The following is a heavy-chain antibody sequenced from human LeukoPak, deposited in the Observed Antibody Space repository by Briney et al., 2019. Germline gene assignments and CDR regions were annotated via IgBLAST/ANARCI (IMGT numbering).Heavy chain of an antibody. CDR1: GYTFGGYY. V-gene: IGHV1-46*01. D-gene: IGHD6-6*01. Sequence: ASVEVSCKTSGYTFGGYYIQWVRQAPGQGLEWMGGIIPIFGTANYAQKFQGRVTMTRDMSTSTVYMELSSLRSEDTAVYYCARDPHSSSGYYYYMDVWGKGTTVTVSS. CDR2: IIPIFGTA. CDR3: ARDPHSSSGYYYYMDV. J-gene: IGHJ6*03.